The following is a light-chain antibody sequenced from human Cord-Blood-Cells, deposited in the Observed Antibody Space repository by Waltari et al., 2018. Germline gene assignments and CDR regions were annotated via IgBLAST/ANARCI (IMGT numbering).Light chain of an antibody. J-gene: IGKJ4*01. Sequence: ETVLTLSAGPLHLSPGERAAISCSASQRVSSSYLAWFQQTPDHAHRLLIDVSSSRATGIPDRFGGSASTTYFTITISRLEPEDVAVYYRQKNRSSFTFGRGTKVEIK. V-gene: IGKV3-20*01. CDR3: QKNRSSFT. CDR1: QRVSSSY. CDR2: VSS.